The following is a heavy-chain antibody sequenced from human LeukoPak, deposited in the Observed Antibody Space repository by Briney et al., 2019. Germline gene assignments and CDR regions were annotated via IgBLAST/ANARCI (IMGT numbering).Heavy chain of an antibody. J-gene: IGHJ6*04. CDR3: AELGITMIGGV. D-gene: IGHD3-10*02. CDR1: VLTLSIYA. V-gene: IGHV3-48*03. CDR2: ISSSGSTI. Sequence: PGGSLRLSCASSVLTLSIYAINCLRHSPGEAVEWVSYISSSGSTIYYADSVKGRFTNSRDNAKNSLYLQMNSLRAEDTAVYYCAELGITMIGGVWGKGTTVTISS.